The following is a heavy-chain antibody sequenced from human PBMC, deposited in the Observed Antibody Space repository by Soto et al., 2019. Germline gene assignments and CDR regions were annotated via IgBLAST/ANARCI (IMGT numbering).Heavy chain of an antibody. J-gene: IGHJ6*02. CDR2: IYNSGST. D-gene: IGHD6-6*01. V-gene: IGHV4-59*01. CDR1: GGPISSYY. CDR3: ARILIAARFGYYYYGMKD. Sequence: PSDTLSLTCTGFGGPISSYYCRWSRQPPGKGLEWMGYIYNSGSTNYNPSLKSRVTISVDTSKYQFSLKLSSVTAADTAVYYCARILIAARFGYYYYGMKDWGQGTTVAGSS.